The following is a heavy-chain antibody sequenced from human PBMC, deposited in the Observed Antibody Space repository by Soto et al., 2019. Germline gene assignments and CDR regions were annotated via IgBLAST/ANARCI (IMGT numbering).Heavy chain of an antibody. CDR1: GLRFSDYP. CDR3: VRGAPTPGLDI. J-gene: IGHJ6*02. Sequence: PVGPLRPSCEALGLRFSDYPLIWVRQGPGRGPEWVANINRRGNSTNYVDSVRGRFSTSRDSTRNSLYLNMDSLRVEDTATYYCVRGAPTPGLDIWGRGTTVPVSS. D-gene: IGHD2-15*01. V-gene: IGHV3-7*03. CDR2: INRRGNST.